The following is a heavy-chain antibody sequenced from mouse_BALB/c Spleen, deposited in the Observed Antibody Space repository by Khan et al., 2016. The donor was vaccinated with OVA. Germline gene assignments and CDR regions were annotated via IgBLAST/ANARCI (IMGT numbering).Heavy chain of an antibody. Sequence: EVQLQESGPGLVKPSQSLSLTCTVTAYSITSDYAWTLIRQFPGNKLEWMGYISYSGSTSYNPSLKSRISINRATSKTKFFLQLISVTTENTATYYCACSRFYYGYSFFDYWGQGTTLTVSS. CDR3: ACSRFYYGYSFFDY. J-gene: IGHJ2*01. D-gene: IGHD2-2*01. V-gene: IGHV3-2*02. CDR2: ISYSGST. CDR1: AYSITSDYA.